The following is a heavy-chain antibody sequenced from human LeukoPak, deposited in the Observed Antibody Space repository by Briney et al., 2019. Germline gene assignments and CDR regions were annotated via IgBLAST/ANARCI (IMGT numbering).Heavy chain of an antibody. CDR1: GYTFTSYD. D-gene: IGHD1-26*01. V-gene: IGHV1-8*01. Sequence: ASVKVSCKASGYTFTSYDINWVRQATGQGLEWMGWMNPNSGNTGYAQKFQGRVTMTRDTSTSTVYMELSSLRSEDTAVYYCARPALKWELLIWGQGTLVTVSS. CDR3: ARPALKWELLI. CDR2: MNPNSGNT. J-gene: IGHJ4*02.